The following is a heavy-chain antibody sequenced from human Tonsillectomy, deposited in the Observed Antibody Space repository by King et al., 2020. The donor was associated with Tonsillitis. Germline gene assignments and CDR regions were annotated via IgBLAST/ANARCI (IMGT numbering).Heavy chain of an antibody. CDR3: AKEERGHYDFWSGYYGDYFDY. D-gene: IGHD3-3*01. CDR1: GFTFSSYG. J-gene: IGHJ4*02. V-gene: IGHV3-30*18. Sequence: VQLVESGGGVVQPGRSLRLSCAASGFTFSSYGMHWVRQAPGKGLEWVAVISYDGSNKYYADSVKGRFTISRDNSKNTLYLQMNSLGAEDTAVYYCAKEERGHYDFWSGYYGDYFDYWGQGTLVTVSS. CDR2: ISYDGSNK.